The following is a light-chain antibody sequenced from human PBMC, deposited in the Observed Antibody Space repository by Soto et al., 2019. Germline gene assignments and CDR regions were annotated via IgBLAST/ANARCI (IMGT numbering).Light chain of an antibody. CDR3: QQRSNWPIT. V-gene: IGKV3-11*01. CDR2: DAS. J-gene: IGKJ5*01. Sequence: EIVLTQSPATLSLSPGESATLSCRATRSVSSYLAWYQQKPGQAPRLLIYDASSRPTDIPARFSGSGSGTDFILTISSLEPEDFALYYCQQRSNWPITFGQGTRLEIK. CDR1: RSVSSY.